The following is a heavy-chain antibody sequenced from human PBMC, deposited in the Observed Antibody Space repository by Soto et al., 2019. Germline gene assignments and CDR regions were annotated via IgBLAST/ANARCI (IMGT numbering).Heavy chain of an antibody. Sequence: GGSLRLSCAASGFTFSSYAMSWVRQAPGKGLEWVSAISGSGGSTYYADSVKGRFTISRDNSKNTLYLQMNSLRAEDTAVYYCAKNYRGITIFGPLDYWGQGTLVTVSS. CDR3: AKNYRGITIFGPLDY. J-gene: IGHJ4*02. V-gene: IGHV3-23*01. CDR1: GFTFSSYA. D-gene: IGHD3-9*01. CDR2: ISGSGGST.